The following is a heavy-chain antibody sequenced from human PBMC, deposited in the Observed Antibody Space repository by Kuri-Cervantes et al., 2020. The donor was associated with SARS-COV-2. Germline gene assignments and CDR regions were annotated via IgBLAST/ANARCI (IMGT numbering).Heavy chain of an antibody. D-gene: IGHD2-8*02. CDR1: GFTFDDYA. J-gene: IGHJ4*02. CDR3: AKDRDLVLDY. V-gene: IGHV3-43D*03. Sequence: LSLTCAASGFTFDDYAMHWVRQAPGKGLEWVSLISWDGGSTYYADSVKGRFTISRDNSKNSLYLQMNRLRAEDTALYYCAKDRDLVLDYWGQGTLVTVSS. CDR2: ISWDGGST.